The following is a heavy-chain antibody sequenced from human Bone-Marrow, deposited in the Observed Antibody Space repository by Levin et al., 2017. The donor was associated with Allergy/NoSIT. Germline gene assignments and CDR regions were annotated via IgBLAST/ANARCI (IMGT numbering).Heavy chain of an antibody. CDR1: GFTFSSYW. D-gene: IGHD6-19*01. Sequence: GESLKISCAASGFTFSSYWMHWVRQAPGKGLVWVSRINSDGSSTSYADSVKGRFTISRDNAKNTLYLQMNSLRAEDTAVYYCASRTPAVAGYDYWGQGTLVTVSS. J-gene: IGHJ4*02. CDR3: ASRTPAVAGYDY. CDR2: INSDGSST. V-gene: IGHV3-74*01.